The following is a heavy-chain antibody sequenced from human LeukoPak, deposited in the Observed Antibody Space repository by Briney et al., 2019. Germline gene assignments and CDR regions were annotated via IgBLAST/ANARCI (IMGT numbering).Heavy chain of an antibody. D-gene: IGHD1-26*01. CDR1: GYSFTSYW. J-gene: IGHJ4*02. Sequence: GESLKISCKGSGYSFTSYWIGWVRQMPGKGLECMGIIYPGDSDTRYSPSFQGQVTISADKSISTAYLQWSSLKASDTAMYYCATQGVGATIPPRAFDYWGQGTLVTVSS. CDR3: ATQGVGATIPPRAFDY. V-gene: IGHV5-51*01. CDR2: IYPGDSDT.